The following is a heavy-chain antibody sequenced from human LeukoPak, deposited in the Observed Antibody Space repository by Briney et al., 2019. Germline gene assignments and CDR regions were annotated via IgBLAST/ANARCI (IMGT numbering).Heavy chain of an antibody. Sequence: ASVKVSCKASGYTFTGYYMHWLRQAPGQGLEWMGWINPNSGGTNYAQKFQGRVTMTRDTSISTAYMELRSLRSDDTAVYYCARDSGSYPDEDAFDIWGQGTMVTVSS. V-gene: IGHV1-2*02. D-gene: IGHD1-26*01. J-gene: IGHJ3*02. CDR1: GYTFTGYY. CDR2: INPNSGGT. CDR3: ARDSGSYPDEDAFDI.